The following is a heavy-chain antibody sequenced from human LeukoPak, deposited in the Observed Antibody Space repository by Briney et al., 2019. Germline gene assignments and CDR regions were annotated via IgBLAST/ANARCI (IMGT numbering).Heavy chain of an antibody. D-gene: IGHD4-11*01. Sequence: ASVKVSCKVSGYTFTDYYMHWVQQAPGKGLEWMGLVDPEDGETMYAEKFQGRVTITADTSTDTAYMELSSLRSEDTAVYYCATDPLSNNYDYWGQGTLVTVSS. CDR2: VDPEDGET. J-gene: IGHJ4*02. V-gene: IGHV1-69-2*01. CDR3: ATDPLSNNYDY. CDR1: GYTFTDYY.